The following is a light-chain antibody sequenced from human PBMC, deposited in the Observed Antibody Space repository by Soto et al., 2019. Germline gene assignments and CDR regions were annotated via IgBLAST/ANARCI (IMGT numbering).Light chain of an antibody. V-gene: IGKV3-20*01. Sequence: EIVLTQSPDTLSLSPGERATLSCRASKSFSRSYLAWYQQKPGQAPRLLIYDTSSRATGIPDRFSGSGSGTDFTLTISSLEPEDFAVYYCHHYGSSPPWTFGQGTKVDIK. CDR2: DTS. J-gene: IGKJ1*01. CDR1: KSFSRSY. CDR3: HHYGSSPPWT.